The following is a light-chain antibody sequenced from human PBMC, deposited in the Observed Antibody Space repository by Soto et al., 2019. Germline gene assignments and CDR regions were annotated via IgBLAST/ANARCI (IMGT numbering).Light chain of an antibody. CDR1: SSNIGAGYD. Sequence: QSVLTQPPSVSGAPGQRVTISCTGSSSNIGAGYDVHWYQQRPGTAPKLLILGNIHRPSGVPDRFAGSKSGTSASLAITGLQAEDEGDYYCQSYDSTLSARYVFGTGTKVTVL. J-gene: IGLJ1*01. CDR2: GNI. CDR3: QSYDSTLSARYV. V-gene: IGLV1-40*01.